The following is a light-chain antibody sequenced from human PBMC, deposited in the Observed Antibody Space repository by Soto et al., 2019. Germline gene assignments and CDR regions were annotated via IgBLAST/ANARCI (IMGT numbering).Light chain of an antibody. J-gene: IGKJ1*01. V-gene: IGKV3-20*01. Sequence: EIVLTQSPGTLSLSPGERATLSCRASQSVTNNYLAWYQQKPGQAPRLLIDDASHRATGIPDRFSGSGSGTDFTLTINRLEPEDFAVYYCQQCATAPLTFGQGTSVE. CDR2: DAS. CDR1: QSVTNNY. CDR3: QQCATAPLT.